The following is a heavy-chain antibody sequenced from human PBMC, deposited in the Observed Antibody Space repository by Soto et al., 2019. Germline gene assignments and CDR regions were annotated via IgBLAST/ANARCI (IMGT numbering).Heavy chain of an antibody. J-gene: IGHJ6*04. V-gene: IGHV3-23*01. CDR3: AKDHSYYDTSEMDV. Sequence: GGSLRLSCAASGFTFSSYAMSWVRQAPGKGLEWVSAIGGSGGSTYYADSVKGRFTISRDNSKNTLFLQMNSLRAEDTAVYYCAKDHSYYDTSEMDVLGEGTTVTVSS. CDR1: GFTFSSYA. CDR2: IGGSGGST. D-gene: IGHD3-22*01.